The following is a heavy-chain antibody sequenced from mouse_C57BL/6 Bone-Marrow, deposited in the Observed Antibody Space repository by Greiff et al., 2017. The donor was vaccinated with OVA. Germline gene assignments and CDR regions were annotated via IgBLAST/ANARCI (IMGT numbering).Heavy chain of an antibody. CDR3: ARDDYDGYYFDY. D-gene: IGHD2-4*01. V-gene: IGHV5-4*01. CDR2: ISDGGSYT. CDR1: GFTFSSYA. Sequence: EVHLVESGGGLVKPGGSLKLSCAASGFTFSSYAMSWVRQTPEKRLEWVATISDGGSYTYYPDNVKGRFTISRDKAKNNLYLQMSHLKSEDTAMYYCARDDYDGYYFDYWGQGTTLTVSS. J-gene: IGHJ2*01.